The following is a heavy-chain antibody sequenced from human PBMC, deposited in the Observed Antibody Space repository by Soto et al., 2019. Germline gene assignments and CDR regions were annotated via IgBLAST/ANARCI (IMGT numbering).Heavy chain of an antibody. V-gene: IGHV3-48*03. CDR3: APGGATGGDR. D-gene: IGHD2-8*02. J-gene: IGHJ5*02. CDR2: ISSTASTI. CDR1: GFPFSNFE. Sequence: EVQLVESGGGLVQPGGSLRLACAASGFPFSNFEVNWVRQAPGKGLEWLSYISSTASTIYYADSVKGRFTISRDNAKNSLFLQMNSLRPEDTAVYYCAPGGATGGDRWGQGTLVTVSS.